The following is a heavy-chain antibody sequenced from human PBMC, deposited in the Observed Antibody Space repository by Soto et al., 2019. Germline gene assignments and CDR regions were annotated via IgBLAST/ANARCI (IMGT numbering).Heavy chain of an antibody. CDR2: INNDGSST. V-gene: IGHV3-74*01. CDR1: GFTFSSYW. D-gene: IGHD1-26*01. CDR3: ARVWGAAFYYHGMDV. J-gene: IGHJ6*02. Sequence: EVQLVESGGGLVQPGGSLRLSCAAAGFTFSSYWMHWVRQAPGKGLVWVSRINNDGSSTSYADSVKGRFTISRDNAKNTLYLQMNSPRAEDTAVYYCARVWGAAFYYHGMDVWGQGTTVTVSS.